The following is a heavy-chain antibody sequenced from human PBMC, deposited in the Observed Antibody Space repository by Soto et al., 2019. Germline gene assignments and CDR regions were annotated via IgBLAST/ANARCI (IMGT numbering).Heavy chain of an antibody. V-gene: IGHV4-38-2*01. CDR1: GCFISSGKY. CDR3: AIARWYDAFDV. CDR2: IFHGGNT. Sequence: SEILSVNCAVSGCFISSGKYWGWIRKPPGKGLEWIGSIFHGGNTYYNPSLKSRVTISVDMSKNQFSLKLNSVTAADTAVCYCAIARWYDAFDVWGQGTVVIVTS. D-gene: IGHD2-15*01. J-gene: IGHJ3*01.